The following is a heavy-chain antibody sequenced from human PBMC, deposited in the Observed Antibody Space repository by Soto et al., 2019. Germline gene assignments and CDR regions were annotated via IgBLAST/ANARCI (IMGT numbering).Heavy chain of an antibody. D-gene: IGHD7-27*01. Sequence: GGSLRLSCAASGFTFSSYSMNWVRQAPGKGLEWVSSISSSSSYIYYADSVKGRFTISRDNAKNSLYLQMNSPRAEDTAVYYCARDLRTGEDFDYWGQGTLVTVSS. CDR2: ISSSSSYI. J-gene: IGHJ4*02. CDR1: GFTFSSYS. CDR3: ARDLRTGEDFDY. V-gene: IGHV3-21*01.